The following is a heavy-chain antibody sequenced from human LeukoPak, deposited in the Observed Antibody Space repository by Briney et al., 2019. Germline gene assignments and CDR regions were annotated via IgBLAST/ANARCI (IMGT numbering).Heavy chain of an antibody. CDR3: ARAKLRYFDWLLRGPFDY. D-gene: IGHD3-9*01. Sequence: SETLSLTCTVSGGSIGSYYWTWIRQPPGKGLEWIGYIYYSGSTNYNPSLKSRVTISVDTSKNQFSLKLSSVTAADTAVYYCARAKLRYFDWLLRGPFDYWGQGTLVTVSS. CDR2: IYYSGST. V-gene: IGHV4-59*12. CDR1: GGSIGSYY. J-gene: IGHJ4*02.